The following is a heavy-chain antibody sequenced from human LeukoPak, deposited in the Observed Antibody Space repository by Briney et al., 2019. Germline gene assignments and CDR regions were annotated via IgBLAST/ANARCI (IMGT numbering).Heavy chain of an antibody. V-gene: IGHV4-59*01. CDR3: ARGRIGGAN. CDR2: IYYSGST. D-gene: IGHD4-23*01. CDR1: GGSISSYY. J-gene: IGHJ4*02. Sequence: PSETLTLTCTASGGSISSYYCSWIRQSPGKGLEWIGCIYYSGSTNYDPSLKSRVTISVDTSKNQFSLKLSSVTAADTAVYYRARGRIGGANWGQGTPFTVSS.